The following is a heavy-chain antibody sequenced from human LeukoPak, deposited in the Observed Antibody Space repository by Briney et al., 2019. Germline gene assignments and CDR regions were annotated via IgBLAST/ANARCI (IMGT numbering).Heavy chain of an antibody. CDR1: GVSISNYY. J-gene: IGHJ4*02. V-gene: IGHV4-59*13. CDR3: ARWGSIAVARFDY. CDR2: IYYTGST. Sequence: SETLSLTCTVCGVSISNYYWRWLREPRGRGGEGIGYIYYTGSTNYNPSLTSRVNISVDTSKNQFSLNLTSVTAADTAVYYCARWGSIAVARFDYWGQGTLVTVSS. D-gene: IGHD6-6*01.